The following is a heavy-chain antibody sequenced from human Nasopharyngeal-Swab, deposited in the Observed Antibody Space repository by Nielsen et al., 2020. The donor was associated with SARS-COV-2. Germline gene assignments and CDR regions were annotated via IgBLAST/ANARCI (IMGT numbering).Heavy chain of an antibody. Sequence: GESLKIPCAASGFPFSRYTMHWVRQAPGKGLEWVAVISYDGSNKYYADSVKGRFTISRDISKNTLYLQMNSLRAEDTAVFYCASTPLDSSGYYYAFHYWGRGTLVTVSS. CDR1: GFPFSRYT. J-gene: IGHJ4*02. D-gene: IGHD3-22*01. CDR2: ISYDGSNK. V-gene: IGHV3-30-3*01. CDR3: ASTPLDSSGYYYAFHY.